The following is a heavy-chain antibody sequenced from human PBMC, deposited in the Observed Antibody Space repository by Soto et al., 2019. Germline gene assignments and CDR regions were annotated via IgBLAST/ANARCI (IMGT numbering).Heavy chain of an antibody. V-gene: IGHV3-23*01. CDR3: AKERATYYYGSGSYLDY. J-gene: IGHJ4*02. CDR1: GFTFSSYA. D-gene: IGHD3-10*01. Sequence: ASVKVSCAASGFTFSSYAMSWVRQAPGKGLEWVSAISGSGGSTYYADSVKGRFTISRDNSKNTLYLQMNSLRAEDTAVYYCAKERATYYYGSGSYLDYWGQGALVTVSS. CDR2: ISGSGGST.